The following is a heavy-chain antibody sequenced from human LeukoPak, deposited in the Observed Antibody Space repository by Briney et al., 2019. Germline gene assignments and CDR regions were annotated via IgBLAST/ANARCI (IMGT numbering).Heavy chain of an antibody. D-gene: IGHD3-16*01. CDR2: TSAYNGNT. CDR1: GYTFTSYD. J-gene: IGHJ3*02. CDR3: ARDGPGGSDAFDI. V-gene: IGHV1-18*01. Sequence: ASVRVSCKASGYTFTSYDINWVRQAPGQGLEWMGWTSAYNGNTNYAQKLQGRVTMTTDTSTSTAYMELRSLRSDDTAVYYCARDGPGGSDAFDIWGQGTMVTVSS.